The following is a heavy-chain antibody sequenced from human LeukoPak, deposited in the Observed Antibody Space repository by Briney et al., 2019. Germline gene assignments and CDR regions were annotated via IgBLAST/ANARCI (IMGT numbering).Heavy chain of an antibody. CDR3: ASQRIVGAAGEHY. Sequence: SETLSLTCTVSGGSISSGSSYWGWIRQPPGKGLEWIGSVYYSGSTYYNPSLKSRVTISVDTSKNQFSLKLSSVTAADTAVYYCASQRIVGAAGEHYWGQGTLVTVSS. CDR2: VYYSGST. CDR1: GGSISSGSSY. D-gene: IGHD1-26*01. J-gene: IGHJ4*02. V-gene: IGHV4-39*01.